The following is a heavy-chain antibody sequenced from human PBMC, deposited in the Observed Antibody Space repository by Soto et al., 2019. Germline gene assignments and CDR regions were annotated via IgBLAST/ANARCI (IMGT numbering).Heavy chain of an antibody. CDR1: GFTFSAHG. Sequence: QVQLVESGGGVVQPGRSLRLSCGVYGFTFSAHGMHWVRQAPGKGLEWVAVIWYDGGTKYHADSVKGRFTISRDNSKNICYQQRNGRGAEDRAVYYWGRGGGGGSARYFDYWGQGTPVTVSS. V-gene: IGHV3-33*01. J-gene: IGHJ4*02. CDR3: GRGGGGGSARYFDY. D-gene: IGHD6-25*01. CDR2: IWYDGGTK.